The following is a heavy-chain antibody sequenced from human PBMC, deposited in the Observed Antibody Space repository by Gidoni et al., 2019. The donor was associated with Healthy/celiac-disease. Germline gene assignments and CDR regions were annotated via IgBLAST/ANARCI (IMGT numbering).Heavy chain of an antibody. Sequence: QLQLLESASGLVKPSESLSLTCTVSGGSISSLSYCCGWSRQPPGKGLEWIGSIYYSASTYYNPSLKSRVTISVDTSKNQFSLKLSSVTAADTAVYYCAVRLGYCSSTSCYESYYFDYWGQGTLVTVSS. CDR2: IYYSAST. D-gene: IGHD2-2*01. J-gene: IGHJ4*02. CDR3: AVRLGYCSSTSCYESYYFDY. V-gene: IGHV4-39*01. CDR1: GGSISSLSYC.